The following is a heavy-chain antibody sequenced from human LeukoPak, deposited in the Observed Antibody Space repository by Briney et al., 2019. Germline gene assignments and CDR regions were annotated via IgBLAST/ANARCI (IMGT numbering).Heavy chain of an antibody. J-gene: IGHJ4*02. CDR2: IYYSGST. CDR1: GGSISNYY. V-gene: IGHV4-59*01. CDR3: ARDGRSSSVSIDY. D-gene: IGHD6-6*01. Sequence: PSETLSLTCTVSGGSISNYYWSWIRQPPGEGLEWIGYIYYSGSTNYNPSLKSRVTISVDTSKNQFSLTLSSVTAADTAVYYCARDGRSSSVSIDYWGQGTLVTVSS.